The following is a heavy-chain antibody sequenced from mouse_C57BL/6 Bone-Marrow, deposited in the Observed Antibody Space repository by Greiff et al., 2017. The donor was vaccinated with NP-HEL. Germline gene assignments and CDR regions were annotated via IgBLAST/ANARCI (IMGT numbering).Heavy chain of an antibody. CDR3: VRDLDSSGLFDY. CDR1: GFTFNTYA. D-gene: IGHD3-2*02. J-gene: IGHJ2*01. V-gene: IGHV10-3*01. Sequence: DAGGGLVQPKGSLKLSCAASGFTFNTYAMHWVRQAPGKGLEWVARIRSKSSNYATYYADSVKDRFTISRDDSQSMLYLQMNNLKTEDTAMYYCVRDLDSSGLFDYWGQGTTLTVSS. CDR2: IRSKSSNYAT.